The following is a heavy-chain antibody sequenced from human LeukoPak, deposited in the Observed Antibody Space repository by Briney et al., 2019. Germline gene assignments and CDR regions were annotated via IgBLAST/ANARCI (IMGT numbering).Heavy chain of an antibody. CDR1: GFTFSSYG. CDR2: IRYDGSNK. J-gene: IGHJ6*03. CDR3: ARGRAGWRTYYYYYMDV. Sequence: GGSLRLSCAASGFTFSSYGMHWVRQAPGKGLEWVAFIRYDGSNKYYADSVKGRFTISRDNSKNTLYLQMNSLRAEDTAVYYCARGRAGWRTYYYYYMDVWGKGTTVTVSS. D-gene: IGHD3-3*01. V-gene: IGHV3-30*02.